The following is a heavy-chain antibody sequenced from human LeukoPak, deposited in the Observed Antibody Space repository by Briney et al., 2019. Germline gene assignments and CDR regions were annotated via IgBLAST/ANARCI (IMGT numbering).Heavy chain of an antibody. CDR2: IKSKTDGGTT. V-gene: IGHV3-15*01. CDR1: SLTLSNAW. J-gene: IGHJ4*02. D-gene: IGHD3-10*01. CDR3: ITDVDGVPPN. Sequence: GGSLRPSRAADSLTLSNAWMTWARQAPGKGLEWVGRIKSKTDGGTTDYAAPVKGTFTISRDDSRNTLYLQMNSLKTEDTGVYYCITDVDGVPPNGGQGTLVTVSS.